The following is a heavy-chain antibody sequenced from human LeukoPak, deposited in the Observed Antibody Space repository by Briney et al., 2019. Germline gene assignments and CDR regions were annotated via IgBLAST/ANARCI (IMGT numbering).Heavy chain of an antibody. CDR2: IHYSGSN. J-gene: IGHJ5*02. D-gene: IGHD2-15*01. CDR3: ARVGCSGGSCYSSLPGWFDP. V-gene: IGHV4-59*08. CDR1: GGSVTSYY. Sequence: SETLSLTCSVSGGSVTSYYWSWIRQPPGKGLEWIGHIHYSGSNNYNPSLKSRVTMFVDRSKNQISLRLSSVTAADTAVYYCARVGCSGGSCYSSLPGWFDPWGQGTLVTVSS.